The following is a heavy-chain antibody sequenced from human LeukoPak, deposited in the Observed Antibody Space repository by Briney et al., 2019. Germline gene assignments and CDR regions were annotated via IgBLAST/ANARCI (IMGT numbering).Heavy chain of an antibody. CDR1: GFMFSSNW. CDR2: ISSSSSYM. J-gene: IGHJ5*02. CDR3: ASSLSRDGYNSIP. Sequence: NPGGSLRLSCAASGFMFSSNWMSWVRLAPGKGLEWVSSISSSSSYMYYADSVRGRFTISRDNAKNSLYLQMNSLRAEDTAVYYCASSLSRDGYNSIPWGQGTLVTVSS. D-gene: IGHD5-24*01. V-gene: IGHV3-21*01.